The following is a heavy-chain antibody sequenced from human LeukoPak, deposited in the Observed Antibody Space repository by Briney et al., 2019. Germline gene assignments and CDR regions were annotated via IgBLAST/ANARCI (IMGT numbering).Heavy chain of an antibody. Sequence: GRSLRLSCAASGFTFSSYAMHWVRQAPGKGLEWVAVISYDGSNKYYADSVKGRFTISRDNSKNTLYLQMNSLSAEDTAVYYCARGVSTVTSPFDYWGQGTLVTVSS. V-gene: IGHV3-30-3*01. CDR1: GFTFSSYA. D-gene: IGHD4-17*01. CDR2: ISYDGSNK. CDR3: ARGVSTVTSPFDY. J-gene: IGHJ4*02.